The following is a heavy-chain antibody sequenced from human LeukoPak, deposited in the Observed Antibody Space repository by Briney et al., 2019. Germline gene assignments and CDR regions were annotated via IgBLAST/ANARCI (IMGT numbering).Heavy chain of an antibody. CDR1: GGSFSGYY. CDR3: ARAYLDYYGSGSYFDY. J-gene: IGHJ4*02. V-gene: IGHV4-34*01. Sequence: SETLSLTCAVYGGSFSGYYWSWIRQPPGKGLEWIGEINRSGSTNYNPSLKSRVTISVDTSKNQFSLKLSSVTAADTAVYYCARAYLDYYGSGSYFDYWGQGTLVTVSS. D-gene: IGHD3-10*01. CDR2: INRSGST.